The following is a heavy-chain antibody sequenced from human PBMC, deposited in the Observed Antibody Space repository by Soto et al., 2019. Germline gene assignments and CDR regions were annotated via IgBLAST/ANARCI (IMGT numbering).Heavy chain of an antibody. D-gene: IGHD3-10*01. J-gene: IGHJ4*02. CDR3: ARGPRQITMVIFDY. CDR2: INPSGGST. V-gene: IGHV1-46*01. Sequence: ASLKVSCKASVDTFSSYIISRGRQAPGQGLEWMGIINPSGGSTNYAQKFQGRVTITRDTSTSTVYMELSSLRSEDTAVYYCARGPRQITMVIFDYWGQGTLVTVSS. CDR1: VDTFSSYI.